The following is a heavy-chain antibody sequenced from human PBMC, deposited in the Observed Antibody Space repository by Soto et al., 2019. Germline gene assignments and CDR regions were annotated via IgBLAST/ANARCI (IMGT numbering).Heavy chain of an antibody. CDR3: ARVMPGLYYYGMDV. J-gene: IGHJ6*02. CDR2: IYYSGST. Sequence: SSETLSITCTVSVCSISIFCYYWSWIRHHPGKGLEWIRYIYYSGSTYYNPSLKSRVTISVDTSKNQFSLKLSSVTAADTAVYYCARVMPGLYYYGMDVWGQGTTVTVSS. CDR1: VCSISIFCYY. V-gene: IGHV4-31*03. D-gene: IGHD2-2*01.